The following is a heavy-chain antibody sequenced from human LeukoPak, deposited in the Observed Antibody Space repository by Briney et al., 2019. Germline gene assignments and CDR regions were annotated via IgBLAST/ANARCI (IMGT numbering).Heavy chain of an antibody. V-gene: IGHV4-59*01. CDR1: GGSISSYY. J-gene: IGHJ6*02. Sequence: SETLSLTCTVSGGSISSYYWSWIRQPPGKGLEWIGYIYYSGSTNYNPSLKSRVTISVDTSKNQFSLKLSSVTAADTAVYYCARDLGIVASYGMDVWGQGATVTASS. CDR3: ARDLGIVASYGMDV. D-gene: IGHD1-26*01. CDR2: IYYSGST.